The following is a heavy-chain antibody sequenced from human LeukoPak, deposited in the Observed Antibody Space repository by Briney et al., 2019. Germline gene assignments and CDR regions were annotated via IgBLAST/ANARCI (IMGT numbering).Heavy chain of an antibody. CDR2: IIPIFGTA. CDR3: ARGGVSLYCYYYMDV. V-gene: IGHV1-69*05. CDR1: GGTFSSYA. D-gene: IGHD2-8*02. Sequence: SVKVSCKASGGTFSSYAISWVRQAPGQGLEWMGGIIPIFGTANYAQKFQGRVTMTRDTSISTAYMELSRLRSDDTAVYYCARGGVSLYCYYYMDVWGKGTTVTVSS. J-gene: IGHJ6*03.